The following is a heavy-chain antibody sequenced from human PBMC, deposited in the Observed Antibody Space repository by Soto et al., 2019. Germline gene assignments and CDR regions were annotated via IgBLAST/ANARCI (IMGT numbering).Heavy chain of an antibody. CDR1: GFTFSSYE. Sequence: LRLSCAASGFTFSSYEMNWVRQAPGKGLEWVSAISGSGGSTYYADSVKGRFTISRDNSKNTLYLQMNSLRAEDTAVYYCAKDLGYCSGGSCYALGYWGQGTLVTVSS. CDR3: AKDLGYCSGGSCYALGY. CDR2: ISGSGGST. J-gene: IGHJ4*02. D-gene: IGHD2-15*01. V-gene: IGHV3-23*01.